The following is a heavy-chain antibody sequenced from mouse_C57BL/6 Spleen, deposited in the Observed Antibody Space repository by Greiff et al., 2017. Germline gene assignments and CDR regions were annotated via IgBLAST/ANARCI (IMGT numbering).Heavy chain of an antibody. CDR1: GFSLLSYG. Sequence: VKLLESGPGLVQPSPRLSIPCTVSGFSLLSYGVHWVRQSPGKGLEWLGVIWSGGSPDYHAAVISRLNLSQDNSKSQVFLKMNSLQADDTAIYYCARGSSLRGGAMDYWGQGTSVTFYS. V-gene: IGHV2-2*01. CDR3: ARGSSLRGGAMDY. D-gene: IGHD1-1*01. CDR2: IWSGGSP. J-gene: IGHJ4*01.